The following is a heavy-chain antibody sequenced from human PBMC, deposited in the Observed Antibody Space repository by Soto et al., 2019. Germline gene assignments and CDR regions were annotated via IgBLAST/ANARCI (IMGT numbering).Heavy chain of an antibody. V-gene: IGHV4-59*01. CDR2: IYYSGST. D-gene: IGHD2-2*01. CDR3: ARYGSTSYHGYWFDP. CDR1: GGSISSYY. Sequence: KPSETLSLTCTVSGGSISSYYWSWIRQPPGKGLEWIGYIYYSGSTNYNPSLKSRVTISVDTSKNQFSLKLSSVTAADTAVYYCARYGSTSYHGYWFDPWGQGTLVTVSS. J-gene: IGHJ5*02.